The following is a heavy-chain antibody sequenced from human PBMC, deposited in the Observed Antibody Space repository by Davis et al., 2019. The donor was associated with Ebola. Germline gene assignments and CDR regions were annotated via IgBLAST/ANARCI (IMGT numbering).Heavy chain of an antibody. Sequence: MPSETLSLTCAISGDSVSSNSAAWNWIRQSPSTGLEWLGRTYYRSKWYNDYAVSVKSRITINPDTSKNQFSLQLNSVTPEDTAVYYCAREGARWFRELTRRNSGRFDPWGQGTLVTVSS. CDR1: GDSVSSNSAA. V-gene: IGHV6-1*01. CDR2: TYYRSKWYN. D-gene: IGHD3-10*01. J-gene: IGHJ5*02. CDR3: AREGARWFRELTRRNSGRFDP.